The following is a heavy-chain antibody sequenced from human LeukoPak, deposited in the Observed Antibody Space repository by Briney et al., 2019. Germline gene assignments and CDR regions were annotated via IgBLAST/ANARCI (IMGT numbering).Heavy chain of an antibody. V-gene: IGHV3-21*04. CDR1: GFTFSSYS. Sequence: GGSLRLSCAASGFTFSSYSMNWVRQAPGKGLEWVSSISSSSSYIYYADSVKGRFTISRDNAKNSLYLQMNSLRSDDTAVYYCARSVDTMVRGAYNLYSGQGTLVTVSS. CDR2: ISSSSSYI. J-gene: IGHJ4*02. CDR3: ARSVDTMVRGAYNLY. D-gene: IGHD3-10*01.